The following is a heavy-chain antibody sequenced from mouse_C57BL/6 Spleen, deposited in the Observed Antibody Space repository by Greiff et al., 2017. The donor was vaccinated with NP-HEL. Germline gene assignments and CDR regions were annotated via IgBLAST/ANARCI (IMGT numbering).Heavy chain of an antibody. Sequence: VKLMESGAELVKPGASVKISCKASGYAFSSYWMNWVKQRPGKGLEWIGQIYPGDGDTNYNGKFKGKATLTADKSSSTAYMQLSSLTSEDSAVYFCARDGSSPYYAMDYWGQGTSVTVSS. V-gene: IGHV1-80*01. J-gene: IGHJ4*01. D-gene: IGHD1-1*01. CDR3: ARDGSSPYYAMDY. CDR1: GYAFSSYW. CDR2: IYPGDGDT.